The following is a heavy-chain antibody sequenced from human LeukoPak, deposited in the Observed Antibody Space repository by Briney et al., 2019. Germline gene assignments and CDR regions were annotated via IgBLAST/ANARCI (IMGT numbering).Heavy chain of an antibody. Sequence: SETLSLTCTVSGGSISSYYWSWIRQPPGKGLEWIGYIYYSGSTNYNPSLKSRVTISVDTSKNQFSPKLSSVTAADTAVYYCARAGGYYGYFDYWGQGTLVTVSS. CDR1: GGSISSYY. V-gene: IGHV4-59*01. CDR2: IYYSGST. D-gene: IGHD3-3*01. J-gene: IGHJ4*02. CDR3: ARAGGYYGYFDY.